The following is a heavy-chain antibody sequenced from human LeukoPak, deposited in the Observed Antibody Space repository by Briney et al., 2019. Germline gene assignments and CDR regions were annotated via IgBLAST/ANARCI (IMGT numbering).Heavy chain of an antibody. CDR2: IYSGGST. D-gene: IGHD3-10*01. CDR3: ARVDSATKLAFDI. J-gene: IGHJ3*02. Sequence: PGGSLRLSCAASGFTVSSNYMSWVRQAPGKGLEWVSAIYSGGSTYYADSVKGRFTISRDNSKNTLYLQMNSLRAEDTAVYYCARVDSATKLAFDIWGQGTMVTVSS. CDR1: GFTVSSNY. V-gene: IGHV3-53*01.